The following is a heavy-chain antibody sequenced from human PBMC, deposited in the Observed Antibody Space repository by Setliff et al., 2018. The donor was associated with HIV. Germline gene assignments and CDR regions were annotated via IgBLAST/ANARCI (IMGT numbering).Heavy chain of an antibody. CDR2: IIPVFDTA. V-gene: IGHV1-69*05. CDR3: ARSGKAVGSAGLGAFDI. D-gene: IGHD6-19*01. CDR1: GGTFSSYA. J-gene: IGHJ3*02. Sequence: ASVKVSCKASGGTFSSYAINWVRQAPGQGLEWMGGIIPVFDTANYAQKFQGRVTMTRDKSISTAYLQCSSLKASDTAMYYCARSGKAVGSAGLGAFDIWGQGTMVTVSS.